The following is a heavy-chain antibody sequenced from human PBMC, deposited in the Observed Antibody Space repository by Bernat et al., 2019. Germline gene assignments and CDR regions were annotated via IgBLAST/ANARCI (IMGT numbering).Heavy chain of an antibody. V-gene: IGHV4-59*01. J-gene: IGHJ6*03. CDR1: GGSISSYY. D-gene: IGHD2-2*01. CDR2: IYYSGST. Sequence: QVQLQESGPGLVKPSETLSLTCTVSGGSISSYYWSWIRQPPGKGLEWIGYIYYSGSTNYNPSLKSRVTISVETSKNQFSLKLSSVTAADTAVYYCARGSSWPVVRYYYYYMDVWGKGTMVTVSS. CDR3: ARGSSWPVVRYYYYYMDV.